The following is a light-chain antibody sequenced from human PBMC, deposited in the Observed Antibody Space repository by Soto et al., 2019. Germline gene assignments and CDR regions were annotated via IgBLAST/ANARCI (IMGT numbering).Light chain of an antibody. J-gene: IGLJ2*01. CDR3: ISYAGSNKPA. CDR2: DVN. Sequence: QSALTQPPSASGSPGQSVAISCSGTSSDVGGYNYVSWYQQHPGKAPKLMIYDVNKRPSGVPDRFSGSKSGNTASLTVSGLQXXXXAXYYCISYAGSNKPAFGGGTKLTVL. CDR1: SSDVGGYNY. V-gene: IGLV2-8*01.